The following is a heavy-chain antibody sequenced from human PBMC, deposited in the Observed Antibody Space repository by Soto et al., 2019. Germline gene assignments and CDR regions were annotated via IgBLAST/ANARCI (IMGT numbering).Heavy chain of an antibody. CDR2: IYYSGST. J-gene: IGHJ5*02. CDR3: ARESARVVYWFDP. V-gene: IGHV4-31*03. Sequence: SETLSLTCTVSGGYNRSCGYYWSWIRQHPGKGLEWIGYIYYSGSTYYNPSFKSRVTISADTSKNQFSLKLSSVTAADTAVYYCARESARVVYWFDPWGQGTLVTVST. CDR1: GGYNRSCGYY. D-gene: IGHD2-15*01.